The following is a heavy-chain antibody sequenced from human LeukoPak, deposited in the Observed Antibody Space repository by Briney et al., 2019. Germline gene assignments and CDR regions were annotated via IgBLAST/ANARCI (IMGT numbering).Heavy chain of an antibody. CDR2: INHSGST. J-gene: IGHJ6*02. CDR3: ARGSDLRITIFGVVYGMDV. D-gene: IGHD3-3*01. V-gene: IGHV4-34*01. Sequence: HSEILSLTCAVYGGSFSGYYWSWIRQPPGKWLEWIGEINHSGSTNYNPSLKSRVTISVDTSKNQFSLKLSSVTAADTAVYYCARGSDLRITIFGVVYGMDVWGQGTTVTVSS. CDR1: GGSFSGYY.